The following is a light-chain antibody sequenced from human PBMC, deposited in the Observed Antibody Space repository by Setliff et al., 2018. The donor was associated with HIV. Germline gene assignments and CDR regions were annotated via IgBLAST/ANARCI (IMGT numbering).Light chain of an antibody. CDR1: SSDIGTYNY. CDR3: SSYTSSSTYV. CDR2: DIV. Sequence: ALTQPRSVSGSPGQSVTFSCTGSSSDIGTYNYVSWYQQHPGKAPKLMIYDIVNRPSGVSDRFSGSKSGNTASLTISGLQTEDEADYYCSSYTSSSTYVFGTGTKGTVL. V-gene: IGLV2-14*03. J-gene: IGLJ1*01.